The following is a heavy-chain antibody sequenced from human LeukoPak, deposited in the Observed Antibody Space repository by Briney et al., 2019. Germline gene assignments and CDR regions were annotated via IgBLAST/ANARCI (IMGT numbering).Heavy chain of an antibody. Sequence: PGGSLRLSCAASGFTFSSYAMSWVRQAPGKGLEWVSAISGSGGSTYYADSVKGRFTISRDNSKNTLYLQTNSLRAEDTAVYYCARRAVAGQGGNFDYWGQGTLVTVSS. J-gene: IGHJ4*02. CDR1: GFTFSSYA. CDR3: ARRAVAGQGGNFDY. V-gene: IGHV3-23*01. D-gene: IGHD6-19*01. CDR2: ISGSGGST.